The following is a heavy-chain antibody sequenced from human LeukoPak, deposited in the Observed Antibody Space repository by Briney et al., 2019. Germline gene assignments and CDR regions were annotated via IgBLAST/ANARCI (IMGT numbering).Heavy chain of an antibody. Sequence: ASVKVSCKASGGTFSSYAISWVRQAPGQGLEWMGGIIPIFGTANYAQKFQGRATITADKSTSTAYMELSSLRSEDTAVYYCARTIVAVTAIDYFDYWGQGILVTVSS. V-gene: IGHV1-69*06. CDR2: IIPIFGTA. CDR3: ARTIVAVTAIDYFDY. D-gene: IGHD2-21*02. CDR1: GGTFSSYA. J-gene: IGHJ4*02.